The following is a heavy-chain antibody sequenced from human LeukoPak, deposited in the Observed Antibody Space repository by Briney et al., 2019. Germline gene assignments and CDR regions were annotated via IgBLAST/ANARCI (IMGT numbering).Heavy chain of an antibody. J-gene: IGHJ6*03. V-gene: IGHV4-59*11. D-gene: IGHD6-13*01. CDR2: IYYSGST. Sequence: KTSETLSLTCTVPGGSISSHYWSWIRQPPGKGLEWIGYIYYSGSTNYNPSLKSRVTISVDTSKNQFSLKLSSVTAADTAVYYCAVRSSSWSPVSYYYYMDVWGKGTTVTVSS. CDR3: AVRSSSWSPVSYYYYMDV. CDR1: GGSISSHY.